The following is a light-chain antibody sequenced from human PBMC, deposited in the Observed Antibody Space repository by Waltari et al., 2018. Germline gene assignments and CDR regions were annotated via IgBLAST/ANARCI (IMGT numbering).Light chain of an antibody. J-gene: IGLJ1*01. CDR1: RRDVCGYNF. V-gene: IGLV2-8*01. CDR3: SSYVGYKNNYV. Sequence: QSALTQPPSASGSPGPSVTISCTGTRRDVCGYNFVPWYQQYPGKAPKVMIYGVNKRPAGVPDRCSGSKSGNTASLTVSGLQAEDEADYYCSSYVGYKNNYVFGTGTKVTVL. CDR2: GVN.